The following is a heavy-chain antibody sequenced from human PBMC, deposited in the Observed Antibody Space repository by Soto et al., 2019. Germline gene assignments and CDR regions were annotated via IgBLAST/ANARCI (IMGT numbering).Heavy chain of an antibody. J-gene: IGHJ4*02. CDR3: ARVRVETYYYDRSGYHWYSSDY. CDR1: GGSISSYY. V-gene: IGHV4-59*01. CDR2: IYYSGST. D-gene: IGHD3-22*01. Sequence: SETLSLTCTVYGGSISSYYWSWIRQPPGKGLEWIGYIYYSGSTNYNPSLKSRVTISVDTSKNQFSLKLSSVTAADTAVYHCARVRVETYYYDRSGYHWYSSDYWGQGIL.